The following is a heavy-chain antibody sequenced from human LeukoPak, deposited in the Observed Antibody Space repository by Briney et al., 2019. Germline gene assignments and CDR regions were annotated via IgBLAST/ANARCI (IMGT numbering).Heavy chain of an antibody. D-gene: IGHD3-10*02. Sequence: PVGSLRLSCAASGFTFDDYAMHWVRQAPGKGLEWVSGISWNSGSIGYADSVKGRFTISRDNAKNSLYLQMNSLRAEDTALYYCAKGVRGTPKYDAFDIWGQGTMVTVSS. CDR2: ISWNSGSI. CDR3: AKGVRGTPKYDAFDI. V-gene: IGHV3-9*01. CDR1: GFTFDDYA. J-gene: IGHJ3*02.